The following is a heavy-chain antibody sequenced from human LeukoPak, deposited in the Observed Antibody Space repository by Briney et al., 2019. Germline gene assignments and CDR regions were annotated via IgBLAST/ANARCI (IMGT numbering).Heavy chain of an antibody. CDR3: ARDGSGSYPFDY. CDR2: ISYDGSNK. V-gene: IGHV3-30*04. CDR1: GFTFSSYA. D-gene: IGHD3-10*01. Sequence: GGSLRLSCAASGFTFSSYAMHWVRQAPGKGLEWVAVISYDGSNKYYADSVKGRFTVSRDNSKNTLYLQMNSLRAEDTAVYYCARDGSGSYPFDYWGQGTLVTVSS. J-gene: IGHJ4*02.